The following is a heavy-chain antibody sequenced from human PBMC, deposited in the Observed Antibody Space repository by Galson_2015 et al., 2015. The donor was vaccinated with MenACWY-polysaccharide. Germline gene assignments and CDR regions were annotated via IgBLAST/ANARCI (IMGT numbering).Heavy chain of an antibody. Sequence: ETLSLTCAVSGVSISSSNWWSWVRQPPGKGLEWIAEIYHSGDINYNPSLKSRVTMSLDKPNNQFSLRLSSVTAADTAVYYCARVFLSQSYPFDYWGQGTLVTVSS. CDR3: ARVFLSQSYPFDY. CDR2: IYHSGDI. D-gene: IGHD1-26*01. J-gene: IGHJ4*02. V-gene: IGHV4-4*02. CDR1: GVSISSSNW.